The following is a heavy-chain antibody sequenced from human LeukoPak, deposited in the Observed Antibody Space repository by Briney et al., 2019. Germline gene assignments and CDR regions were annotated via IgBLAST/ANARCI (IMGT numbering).Heavy chain of an antibody. J-gene: IGHJ5*02. CDR1: GFSFDSYG. Sequence: GGSLRLSCSGSGFSFDSYGMHWVRRAPGKGLEWVSSITAGSSYIEYADSVKGRFTISRDNGRHSVFLQMNSLRVEDTAIYYCAREAYYPNTSGLKWFDPWGQGNPVTVSS. V-gene: IGHV3-21*01. CDR3: AREAYYPNTSGLKWFDP. D-gene: IGHD3-22*01. CDR2: ITAGSSYI.